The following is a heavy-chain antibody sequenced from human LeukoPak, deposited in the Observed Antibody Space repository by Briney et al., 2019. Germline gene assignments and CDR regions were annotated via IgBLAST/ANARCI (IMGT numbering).Heavy chain of an antibody. V-gene: IGHV3-20*04. Sequence: GGSLRLSCAASGFTFHDYDMSWVRQSPGKGLEWVSGINWNGDRTGYADSVKGRFTISRDNAKKSLYLQMNSLRAVDTALYYCARRDYYGSGSPDFWGQGTLVTVSS. J-gene: IGHJ4*02. D-gene: IGHD3-10*01. CDR2: INWNGDRT. CDR1: GFTFHDYD. CDR3: ARRDYYGSGSPDF.